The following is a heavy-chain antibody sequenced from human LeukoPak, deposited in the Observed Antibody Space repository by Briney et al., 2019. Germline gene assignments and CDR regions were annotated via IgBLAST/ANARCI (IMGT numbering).Heavy chain of an antibody. CDR2: INQDESAK. D-gene: IGHD3-16*01. CDR1: GFTFSRYW. V-gene: IGHV3-7*01. CDR3: ARGVYDYVWGYMDV. J-gene: IGHJ6*03. Sequence: GGSLRLSCAASGFTFSRYWMSWVRQAPGKGLEWVASINQDESAKFYVDSVKGRFTISRDNAKNSLYLQMNSLRAEDTAVYYCARGVYDYVWGYMDVWGKGTTVTISS.